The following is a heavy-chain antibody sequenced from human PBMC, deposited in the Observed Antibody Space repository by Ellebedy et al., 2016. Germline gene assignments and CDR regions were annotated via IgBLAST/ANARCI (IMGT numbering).Heavy chain of an antibody. J-gene: IGHJ4*02. CDR2: ISWNSGSI. CDR1: GFTFDDYA. D-gene: IGHD2-2*01. V-gene: IGHV3-9*01. CDR3: AKGNKDLPTYCSSTSCYGGAFDY. Sequence: SLKISXAASGFTFDDYAMHWVRQAPGKGLEWVSGISWNSGSIGYADSVKGRFTISRDNAKNSLYLQMNSLRAEDTALYYCAKGNKDLPTYCSSTSCYGGAFDYWGQGTLVTVSS.